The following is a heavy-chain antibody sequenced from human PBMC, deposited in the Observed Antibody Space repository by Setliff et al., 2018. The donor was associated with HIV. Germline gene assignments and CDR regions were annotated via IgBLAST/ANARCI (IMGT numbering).Heavy chain of an antibody. Sequence: ETLSLTCTVSGGSISSGPYYWGWIRQPPGKGLEWIGSIFHSGTTYYNPSLKSRVTMSVDTSENQFSLKLRSVTAAETAVYYCARRPYYFDSWGQGTLVTVSS. CDR3: ARRPYYFDS. CDR1: GGSISSGPYY. D-gene: IGHD6-6*01. J-gene: IGHJ4*02. V-gene: IGHV4-39*07. CDR2: IFHSGTT.